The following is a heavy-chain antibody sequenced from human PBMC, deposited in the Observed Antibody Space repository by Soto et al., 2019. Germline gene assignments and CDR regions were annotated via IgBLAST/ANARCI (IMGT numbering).Heavy chain of an antibody. V-gene: IGHV4-34*01. CDR3: ARTSRFDS. D-gene: IGHD6-6*01. CDR2: INHSGST. Sequence: QVQLQQWGAGLLKPSETLSLTCAVYGGSFSGYYRSWIRQPPGKGLEGIGEINHSGSTNYNPSLKSRVTLPVDTSKNQFSLKLSSVTAADTAVYYCARTSRFDSWGQGTLVTVSS. J-gene: IGHJ4*02. CDR1: GGSFSGYY.